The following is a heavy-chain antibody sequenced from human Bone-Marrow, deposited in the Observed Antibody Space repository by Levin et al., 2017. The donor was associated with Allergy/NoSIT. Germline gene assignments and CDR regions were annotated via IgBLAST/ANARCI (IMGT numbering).Heavy chain of an antibody. J-gene: IGHJ6*02. Sequence: PGGSLRLSCAASGFTLTRYTMTWVRQAPGKGLEWVSSISDRSTYIYYADSVKGRFTISRDNAKNSLYLQMNSLRDEDTAMYYCAKEGSGQVLGGNVDVWGQGTTVIVSS. CDR3: AKEGSGQVLGGNVDV. D-gene: IGHD3-10*01. V-gene: IGHV3-21*01. CDR2: ISDRSTYI. CDR1: GFTLTRYT.